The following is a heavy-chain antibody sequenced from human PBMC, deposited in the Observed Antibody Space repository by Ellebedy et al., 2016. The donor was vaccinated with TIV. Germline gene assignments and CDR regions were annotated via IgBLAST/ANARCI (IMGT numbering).Heavy chain of an antibody. CDR3: ARVRMGYCSSISCYNAFDM. J-gene: IGHJ3*02. CDR2: IDHSGST. Sequence: SETLSLXCAVYSGSFSGYYWTWIRQPPGQGLEWIGEIDHSGSTNYNPSLKSRVTISVDTSKNQFSLKLYSVTAADTAVYYCARVRMGYCSSISCYNAFDMWGQGTLVTVSS. V-gene: IGHV4-34*01. CDR1: SGSFSGYY. D-gene: IGHD2-2*02.